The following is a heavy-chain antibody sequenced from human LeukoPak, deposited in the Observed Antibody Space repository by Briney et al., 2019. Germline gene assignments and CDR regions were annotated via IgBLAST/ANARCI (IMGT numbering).Heavy chain of an antibody. CDR3: ARSQFDN. J-gene: IGHJ4*01. CDR1: GFIFGAYW. Sequence: GGSLRLSCEASGFIFGAYWMLRVRQAPGKGLVWVSRIDGDGSTTTYADSVKGRFTISRDNAKNTLYLQMNSLRAEDTAVYYCARSQFDNWGQGTLVTVSS. V-gene: IGHV3-74*01. CDR2: IDGDGSTT.